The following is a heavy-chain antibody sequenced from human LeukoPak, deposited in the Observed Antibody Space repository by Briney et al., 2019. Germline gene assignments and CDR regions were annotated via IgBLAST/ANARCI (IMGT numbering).Heavy chain of an antibody. CDR2: ISGSCGST. V-gene: IGHV3-23*01. Sequence: EGSLRLSCAASGFTYSSYALSWVRHAPGKGLAMVSTISGSCGSTYYADSVEGRFTISRDNSKNTLYLQMNSLRAEDTAVYYCAKDDYGGNSGMIHYWGQGTLVTVSS. CDR1: GFTYSSYA. D-gene: IGHD4-23*01. J-gene: IGHJ4*02. CDR3: AKDDYGGNSGMIHY.